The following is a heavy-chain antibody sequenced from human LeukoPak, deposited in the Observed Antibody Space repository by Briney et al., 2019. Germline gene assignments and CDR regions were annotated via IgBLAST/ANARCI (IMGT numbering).Heavy chain of an antibody. CDR2: IWYDGSNE. Sequence: GGSLRLSCAAFGFTFNNYAMHWVRQAPGKGLRWVAVIWYDGSNEYYADSVKGRFTISRDNAKNTLFLQMNSLRAEDTAVYYCVRSGYYFDSSGYYMADYWGQGTLVTVSS. CDR1: GFTFNNYA. J-gene: IGHJ4*02. CDR3: VRSGYYFDSSGYYMADY. V-gene: IGHV3-33*03. D-gene: IGHD3-22*01.